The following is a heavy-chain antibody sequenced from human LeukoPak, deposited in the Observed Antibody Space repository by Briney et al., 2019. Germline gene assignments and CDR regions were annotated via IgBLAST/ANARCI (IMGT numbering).Heavy chain of an antibody. CDR2: IYTDDNT. Sequence: GGSLRLSCTASGFTVSINHMSWVRQAPGKGLEWVSVIYTDDNTYYADSVKGRFIIYRDNSKNTLYLQMNSLRAEDTAVYYCVRDWVDTSLMKGTYYYYYYGMDVWGQGTTVTVSS. J-gene: IGHJ6*02. V-gene: IGHV3-66*01. D-gene: IGHD5-18*01. CDR1: GFTVSINH. CDR3: VRDWVDTSLMKGTYYYYYYGMDV.